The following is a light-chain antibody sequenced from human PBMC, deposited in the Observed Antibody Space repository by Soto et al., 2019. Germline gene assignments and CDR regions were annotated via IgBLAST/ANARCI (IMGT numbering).Light chain of an antibody. Sequence: EVVMTQSPLSLPVTLGQPASISCRSSQSLAYIDGNTYLSWFQQRPGQSPRRLMYKVSNRESGVPDRFSGSGSGTDFTLKISRLEAEDVGVYYCMQGTPWPPYTFGQGTKLEIK. CDR1: QSLAYIDGNTY. CDR2: KVS. CDR3: MQGTPWPPYT. V-gene: IGKV2-30*01. J-gene: IGKJ2*01.